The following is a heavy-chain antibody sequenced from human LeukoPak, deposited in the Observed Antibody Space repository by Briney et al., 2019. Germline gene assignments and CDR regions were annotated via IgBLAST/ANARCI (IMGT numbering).Heavy chain of an antibody. CDR3: AREQVVPAANNWFDP. CDR2: IYTSGST. V-gene: IGHV4-61*02. CDR1: GGSISSGSYY. J-gene: IGHJ5*02. D-gene: IGHD2-2*01. Sequence: KPPETLSLTCTVSGGSISSGSYYWSWIRQPAGEGLEWIGRIYTSGSTNYNPSLKSRVTISVDTSKNQFSLKLSSVTAADTAVYYCAREQVVPAANNWFDPWGQGTLVTVSS.